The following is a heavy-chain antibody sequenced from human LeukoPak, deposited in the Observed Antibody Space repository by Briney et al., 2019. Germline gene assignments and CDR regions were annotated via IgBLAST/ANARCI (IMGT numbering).Heavy chain of an antibody. J-gene: IGHJ4*02. CDR2: IRYDGSNK. D-gene: IGHD1/OR15-1a*01. CDR1: GFIFSDYG. V-gene: IGHV3-30*02. CDR3: AKEGTASKPSDLDY. Sequence: VGSLRLSCAASGFIFSDYGMHWVRQAPGKGLEWVTFIRYDGSNKYYADSVKGRFTISRDNSKNILYLQMNSLSSEDTAVYYCAKEGTASKPSDLDYWGQGTLVTVSS.